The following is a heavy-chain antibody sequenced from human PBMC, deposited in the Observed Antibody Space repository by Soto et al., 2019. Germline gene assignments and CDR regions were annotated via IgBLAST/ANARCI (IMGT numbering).Heavy chain of an antibody. CDR3: ARALPPMIQLERRSRGTFDY. Sequence: SETLSLTCAVYGGSFSGYYWSWIRQPPGKGLEWIGEINHSGSTNYNPPLKSRVTISVDTSKNQFSLKLSSVTAADTAVYYCARALPPMIQLERRSRGTFDYWGQGTLVTVSS. CDR1: GGSFSGYY. CDR2: INHSGST. J-gene: IGHJ4*02. D-gene: IGHD1-1*01. V-gene: IGHV4-34*01.